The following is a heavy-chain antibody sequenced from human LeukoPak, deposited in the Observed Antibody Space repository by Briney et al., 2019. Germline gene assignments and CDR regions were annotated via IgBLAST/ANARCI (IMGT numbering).Heavy chain of an antibody. D-gene: IGHD2-15*01. CDR2: ISYDGSNK. CDR3: ARGFGYCSGGSCYSLSDFDY. CDR1: GFTFSSYA. J-gene: IGHJ4*02. V-gene: IGHV3-30*04. Sequence: GGSLRLSCAASGFTFSSYAMHWVRQAPGKGLEWVAVISYDGSNKYYADSVKGRFTISRDNSKNTLYLQMNSLRAEDTAVYYCARGFGYCSGGSCYSLSDFDYWGQGTLVTVSS.